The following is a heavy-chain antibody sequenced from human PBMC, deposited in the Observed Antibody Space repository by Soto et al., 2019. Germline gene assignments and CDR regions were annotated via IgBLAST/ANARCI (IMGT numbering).Heavy chain of an antibody. CDR3: ARDHRAAPAFDI. J-gene: IGHJ3*02. D-gene: IGHD2-15*01. CDR1: GFTFSSYG. Sequence: GGSLRLSCAASGFTFSSYGMHWVRQAPGKGLEWVAVIWYDGSNKYYADSVKGRFTISRDNSKNTLYLQMNSLRAEDTAVYYCARDHRAAPAFDIWGQGTMVTVSS. CDR2: IWYDGSNK. V-gene: IGHV3-33*01.